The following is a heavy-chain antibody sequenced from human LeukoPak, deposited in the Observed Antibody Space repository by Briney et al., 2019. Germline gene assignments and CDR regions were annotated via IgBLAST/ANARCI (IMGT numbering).Heavy chain of an antibody. J-gene: IGHJ4*02. Sequence: PSETLSLTCTVPGGSISSYYWTWIRQPPGKGLEWIGYIYYSGSTNYNPSLKSRVTISVDTSKNQFSLKLSSVTAADTAVYYCARHGGYSYGWNYFDYWGQGTLVTVSP. CDR3: ARHGGYSYGWNYFDY. V-gene: IGHV4-59*08. D-gene: IGHD5-18*01. CDR2: IYYSGST. CDR1: GGSISSYY.